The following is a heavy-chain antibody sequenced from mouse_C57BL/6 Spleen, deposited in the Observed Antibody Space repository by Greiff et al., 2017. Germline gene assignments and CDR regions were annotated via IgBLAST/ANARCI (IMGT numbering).Heavy chain of an antibody. CDR1: GFSLTSYG. CDR2: IWSGGST. D-gene: IGHD2-14*01. V-gene: IGHV2-2*01. J-gene: IGHJ2*01. Sequence: VQRVESGPGLVQPSQSLSITCTVSGFSLTSYGVHWVRQSPGKGLEWLGVIWSGGSTDYNAAFISRLSISKDNSKSQVFFKMNRLQADDTAIYYCARIGPGYFDYWGQGTTLTVSS. CDR3: ARIGPGYFDY.